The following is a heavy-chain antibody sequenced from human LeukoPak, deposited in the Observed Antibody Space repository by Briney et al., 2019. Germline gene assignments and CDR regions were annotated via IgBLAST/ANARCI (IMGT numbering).Heavy chain of an antibody. Sequence: SETLSLTCAVYGGSFSGYYWSWIRQPPGKGLEWIGEINHSGSTNYNPSLKSRVTISVDTSKNQFSLKLSSVTAADTAVYYCARGGSGYCSSTSCYTVDYWGQGTLVTASS. CDR2: INHSGST. J-gene: IGHJ4*02. V-gene: IGHV4-34*01. D-gene: IGHD2-2*02. CDR1: GGSFSGYY. CDR3: ARGGSGYCSSTSCYTVDY.